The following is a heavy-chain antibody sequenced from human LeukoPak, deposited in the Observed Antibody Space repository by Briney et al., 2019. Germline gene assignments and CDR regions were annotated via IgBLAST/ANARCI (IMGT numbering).Heavy chain of an antibody. Sequence: NPSETLSLTCTVSGGSISSYYWSWIRQPPGKGLEWIGYIYYSGSTNYNPSLKSRVTISVDTSKNQFSPKLSSVTAADTAVYYCARTADYDFWSGLNYYYYMDVWGKGTTVTVSS. D-gene: IGHD3-3*01. CDR1: GGSISSYY. J-gene: IGHJ6*03. CDR2: IYYSGST. V-gene: IGHV4-59*01. CDR3: ARTADYDFWSGLNYYYYMDV.